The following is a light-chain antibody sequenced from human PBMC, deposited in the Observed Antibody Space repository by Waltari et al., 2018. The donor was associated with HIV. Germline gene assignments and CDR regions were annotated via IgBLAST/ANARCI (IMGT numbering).Light chain of an antibody. CDR1: QSLLHSDGKTY. Sequence: EIVMTQTPLSLSVTPGQPASISCKSSQSLLHSDGKTYLYWYLQRPGQPPQPLMYEVSTRFAGVPDRFSGSGSGTDFTLGSSRVEAEDVGVYYCMQTVQLSWTFGQGTKVQIK. CDR3: MQTVQLSWT. J-gene: IGKJ1*01. V-gene: IGKV2D-29*01. CDR2: EVS.